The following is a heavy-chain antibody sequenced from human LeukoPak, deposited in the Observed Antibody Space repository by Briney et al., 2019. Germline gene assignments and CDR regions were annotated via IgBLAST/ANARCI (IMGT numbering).Heavy chain of an antibody. Sequence: PGGSLRLSCAASGFPVNKYEMHWVRQAPGKGLEWVSHIDAGATSTNYADSVWGRFTLSRDNAQNSVHLQMNSLRDEDTAVYYCVRGRLLRSTKYFDYWGQGALVTVSS. CDR1: GFPVNKYE. V-gene: IGHV3-48*03. CDR3: VRGRLLRSTKYFDY. J-gene: IGHJ4*02. CDR2: IDAGATST. D-gene: IGHD2-21*02.